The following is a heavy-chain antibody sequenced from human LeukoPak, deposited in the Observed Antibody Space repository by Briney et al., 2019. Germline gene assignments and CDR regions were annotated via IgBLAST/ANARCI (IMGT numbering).Heavy chain of an antibody. Sequence: SRTLSVTCTVSGGTIRSGGYYWSWIRPHPGKGLEGVGYMCYSGSTNYNPSFKSRVTTSVDTSKNPFSLKLSSVIAADTAVYYCARGTRRTYYYDSSGYWGPFDYWGQGTLVTVSS. CDR2: MCYSGST. J-gene: IGHJ4*02. CDR1: GGTIRSGGYY. V-gene: IGHV4-31*03. D-gene: IGHD3-22*01. CDR3: ARGTRRTYYYDSSGYWGPFDY.